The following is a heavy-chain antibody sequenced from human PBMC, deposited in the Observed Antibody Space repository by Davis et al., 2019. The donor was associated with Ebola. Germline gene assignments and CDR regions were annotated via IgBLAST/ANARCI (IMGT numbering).Heavy chain of an antibody. J-gene: IGHJ1*01. Sequence: SETLSLTCTVSSGPISSGSYYWGWTRQPPGKGLEWIGSIYYRGNTYYNTSLQSRVTISVDTPKNQFSLKLNSATAADTAVYYCARGSLSDSSPIDHWGQGTLATVSS. D-gene: IGHD3-22*01. V-gene: IGHV4-39*01. CDR2: IYYRGNT. CDR1: SGPISSGSYY. CDR3: ARGSLSDSSPIDH.